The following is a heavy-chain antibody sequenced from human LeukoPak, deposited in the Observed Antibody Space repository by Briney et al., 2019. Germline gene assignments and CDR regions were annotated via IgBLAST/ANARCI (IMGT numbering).Heavy chain of an antibody. D-gene: IGHD3-10*01. CDR2: IYYSGST. V-gene: IGHV4-39*07. J-gene: IGHJ6*02. CDR1: GGSISSSSYY. CDR3: AREARERSGSYSYYGMDV. Sequence: KPSETLSLTCTVSGGSISSSSYYWGWIRQPPGKGLEWIGSIYYSGSTYYNPSLKSRVTISVDTSKNQFSLKLSSVTAADTAVYYCAREARERSGSYSYYGMDVWGQGTTVTVSS.